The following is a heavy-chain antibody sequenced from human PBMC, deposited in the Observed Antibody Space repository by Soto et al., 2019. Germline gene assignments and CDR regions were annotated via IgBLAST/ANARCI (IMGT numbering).Heavy chain of an antibody. V-gene: IGHV3-53*01. CDR2: IYSGGST. CDR3: ATRPLLPGAP. CDR1: GFTFSSND. Sequence: EVQLVESGGGLIQPGGSLRLSCAASGFTFSSNDMTWVRQAPGKGLEWVSLIYSGGSTYYADSVKGRFTISRDNSKNTFYRQMSSRRAADTDLYYCATRPLLPGAPWGQGTMVTVSS. D-gene: IGHD3-22*01. J-gene: IGHJ3*01.